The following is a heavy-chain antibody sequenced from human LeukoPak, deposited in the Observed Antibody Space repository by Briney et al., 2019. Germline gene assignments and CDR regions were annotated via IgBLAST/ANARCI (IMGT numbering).Heavy chain of an antibody. Sequence: ASVKVSCKASGYTFTGYYMHWVRQAPGQGLGWMGWINPNSGGTNYAQKFQGRVTMTRDTSISTAYMELSRLRSDDTAVYYCARGGDYGGTVFDYWGQGTLVTVSS. CDR3: ARGGDYGGTVFDY. J-gene: IGHJ4*02. CDR1: GYTFTGYY. V-gene: IGHV1-2*02. D-gene: IGHD4-23*01. CDR2: INPNSGGT.